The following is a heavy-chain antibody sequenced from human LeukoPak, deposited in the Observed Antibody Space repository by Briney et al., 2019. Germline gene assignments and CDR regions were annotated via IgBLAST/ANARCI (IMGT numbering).Heavy chain of an antibody. CDR3: ARADYYDSSGRTFPFDY. CDR1: GFTFSSYA. V-gene: IGHV3-64*01. CDR2: ISSNGGST. Sequence: GRTLRLSCAASGFTFSSYAMHWVRQAPGKGLEYVSAISSNGGSTYYANSVKGRFTISRDNSKNTLYLQMGSLRAEDMAVYYCARADYYDSSGRTFPFDYWGQGTLVTVSS. D-gene: IGHD3-22*01. J-gene: IGHJ4*02.